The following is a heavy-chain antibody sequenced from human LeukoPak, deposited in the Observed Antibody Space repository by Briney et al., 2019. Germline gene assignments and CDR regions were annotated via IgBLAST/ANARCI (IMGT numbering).Heavy chain of an antibody. V-gene: IGHV3-30*04. D-gene: IGHD3-10*01. CDR1: GFIISNYA. Sequence: GGSLRLSCAASGFIISNYAMMWVRQAPGKGLEWVAVISYDGSNKYYADSVKGRFTISRDTSKNTLHLQMNSLRAEDTAVYYCASPERYGSGSYFYGMDVWGQGTTVTVSS. J-gene: IGHJ6*02. CDR3: ASPERYGSGSYFYGMDV. CDR2: ISYDGSNK.